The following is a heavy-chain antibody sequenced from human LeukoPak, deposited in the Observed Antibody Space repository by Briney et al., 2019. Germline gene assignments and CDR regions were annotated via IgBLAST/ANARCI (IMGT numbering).Heavy chain of an antibody. CDR1: GGSISSYY. Sequence: SETLSLTCTVSGGSISSYYWSWIRQPPGKGLEWIGYIYYSGSTNYNPSLKSRVTISVDTSENQFSLNLSSVTAADTAVYYCARSPYCTGGSCYLLYWGQGTLVTVSS. CDR2: IYYSGST. D-gene: IGHD2-15*01. V-gene: IGHV4-59*12. CDR3: ARSPYCTGGSCYLLY. J-gene: IGHJ4*02.